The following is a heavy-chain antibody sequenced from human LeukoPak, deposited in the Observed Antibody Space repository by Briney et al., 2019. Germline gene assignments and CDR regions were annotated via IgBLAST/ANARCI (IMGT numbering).Heavy chain of an antibody. CDR2: IWCDGNNK. J-gene: IGHJ4*02. V-gene: IGHV3-30*02. CDR3: AKDIADYDILTGYYTN. Sequence: GGSLRLSCAASGFTFTSYGMHWVRQAPGKGLEWVAIIWCDGNNKHYADSVKGRFTISRDNSTNTVYLQMNSLRIEDAALYYCAKDIADYDILTGYYTNWGQGTLVTVSS. D-gene: IGHD3-9*01. CDR1: GFTFTSYG.